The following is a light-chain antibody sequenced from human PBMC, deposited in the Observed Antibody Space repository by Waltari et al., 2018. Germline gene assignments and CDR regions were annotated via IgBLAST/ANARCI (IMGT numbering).Light chain of an antibody. J-gene: IGLJ2*01. CDR1: SSNIGAFD. CDR3: QSFDKSLSVSV. CDR2: SNI. Sequence: QSVLTQPPSVSEVPGQRVTIPCTGTSSNIGAFDVHWYQRLPGKGPKLLIYSNINHPVGVPDRISGSKSGTSATLAIAGLQAEDEADYYCQSFDKSLSVSVFGGGTKLTVL. V-gene: IGLV1-40*01.